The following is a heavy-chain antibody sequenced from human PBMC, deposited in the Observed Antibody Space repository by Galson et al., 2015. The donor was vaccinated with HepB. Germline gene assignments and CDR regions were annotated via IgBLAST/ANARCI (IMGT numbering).Heavy chain of an antibody. CDR2: INAGNGNT. V-gene: IGHV1-3*01. Sequence: SVKVSCKASGYTFTSYAMHWVRQAPGQRLEWMGWINAGNGNTKYSQKFQGRVTITRDTSASTAYMELSSLRSEDTAVYYCARAYCSSTSCYPTLPLDYWGQGTLVTASS. CDR1: GYTFTSYA. J-gene: IGHJ4*02. D-gene: IGHD2-2*01. CDR3: ARAYCSSTSCYPTLPLDY.